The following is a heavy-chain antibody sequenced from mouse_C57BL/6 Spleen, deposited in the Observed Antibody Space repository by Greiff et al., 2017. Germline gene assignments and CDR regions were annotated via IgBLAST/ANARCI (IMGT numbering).Heavy chain of an antibody. CDR1: GFTFTDYY. V-gene: IGHV7-3*01. CDR3: ARDTHYYGSGYVMDY. J-gene: IGHJ2*02. CDR2: IRNKANGYTT. D-gene: IGHD1-1*01. Sequence: EVKLVESGGGLVQPGGSLSLSCAASGFTFTDYYMSWVRQPPGQALEWLGFIRNKANGYTTEYSASVKGRFTISRDNSQSILYLQMNALRAEDSATYYSARDTHYYGSGYVMDYWGQGTSLTVSS.